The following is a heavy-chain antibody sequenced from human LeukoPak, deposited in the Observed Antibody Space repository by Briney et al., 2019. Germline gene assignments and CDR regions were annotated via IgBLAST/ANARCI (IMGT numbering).Heavy chain of an antibody. CDR1: GGSISSSSYY. D-gene: IGHD6-13*01. J-gene: IGHJ6*02. CDR3: ARDSSSSWYGGMDV. V-gene: IGHV4-39*07. CDR2: IYYSGST. Sequence: SETLSLTCTVSGGSISSSSYYWGWIRQPPGKGLEWIGSIYYSGSTYYNPSLKSRVTISVDTSKNQFSLKLSSVTAADTAVYYCARDSSSSWYGGMDVWGQGTTVTVSS.